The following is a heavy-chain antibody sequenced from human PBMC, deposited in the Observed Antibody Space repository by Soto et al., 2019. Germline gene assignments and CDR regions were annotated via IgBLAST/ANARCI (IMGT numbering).Heavy chain of an antibody. V-gene: IGHV1-18*01. D-gene: IGHD2-2*01. CDR1: GYTFTNYG. Sequence: QVQLVQSGAEVREPGASVKVSCKASGYTFTNYGVSWVRQAPGQGLEWMGWIGGYKGNTNYAQKLQGRVTLTTDTSTSTAYRELRSLRSDDTAVYYCAPQTLETGMPSGYWGQGTLVTASS. CDR3: APQTLETGMPSGY. J-gene: IGHJ4*02. CDR2: IGGYKGNT.